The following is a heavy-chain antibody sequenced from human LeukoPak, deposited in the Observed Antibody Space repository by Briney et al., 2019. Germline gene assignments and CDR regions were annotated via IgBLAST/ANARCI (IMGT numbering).Heavy chain of an antibody. J-gene: IGHJ4*02. CDR1: AFTLSSYS. Sequence: GGSLRLSCAASAFTLSSYSMNWVRQAPGQGLEWVSYISSSSRTIYYADSVKGRFTIFRDNAKNSLFLQMNSLRDEDTAVYYCARDWPRDCHPEIFEYWGQGTLVTVSS. V-gene: IGHV3-48*02. D-gene: IGHD2-21*01. CDR2: ISSSSRTI. CDR3: ARDWPRDCHPEIFEY.